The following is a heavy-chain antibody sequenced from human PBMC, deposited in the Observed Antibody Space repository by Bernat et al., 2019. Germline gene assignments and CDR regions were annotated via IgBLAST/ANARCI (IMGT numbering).Heavy chain of an antibody. CDR2: IYYSGST. V-gene: IGHV4-31*03. CDR3: AREESGGSGRPDY. CDR1: GGSISSGGYY. Sequence: QVQLQESGPGLVKPSQTLSLTCTVSGGSISSGGYYWSWIRQHPGKGLEWIGYIYYSGSTYYNPSLRSRVTISVETSKNQFSLKLSSVTAADTAVYYCAREESGGSGRPDYWGQGTLVTVSS. J-gene: IGHJ4*02. D-gene: IGHD3-10*01.